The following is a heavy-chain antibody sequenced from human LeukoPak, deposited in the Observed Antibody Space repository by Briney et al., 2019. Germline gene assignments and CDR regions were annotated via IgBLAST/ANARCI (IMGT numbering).Heavy chain of an antibody. D-gene: IGHD3-10*01. CDR1: GFTFSSYA. CDR2: VSESGGTT. CDR3: GTRQWSFLRTGLFLFDY. Sequence: RGGSLRLSCAASGFTFSSYAMNWVRQALGKGPEWVAAVSESGGTTYYAHSVKGRFAISRDNSKNKVYLQMSSLRGDDTAVYYCGTRQWSFLRTGLFLFDYWGQGTLVTVSS. V-gene: IGHV3-23*01. J-gene: IGHJ4*02.